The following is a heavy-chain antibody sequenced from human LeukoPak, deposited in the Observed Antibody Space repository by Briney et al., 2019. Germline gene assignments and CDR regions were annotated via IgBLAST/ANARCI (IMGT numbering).Heavy chain of an antibody. D-gene: IGHD1-14*01. Sequence: SETLSLTCTVSGYSISSGDYWGWIRQPPGKGLEWIGSIYHSGRTYYNPSLKSRVTISVDTSKNQFSLKLSSVTAADTAVYYCARYHSAALDVWGRGTTVTISS. J-gene: IGHJ6*04. CDR1: GYSISSGDY. CDR3: ARYHSAALDV. CDR2: IYHSGRT. V-gene: IGHV4-38-2*02.